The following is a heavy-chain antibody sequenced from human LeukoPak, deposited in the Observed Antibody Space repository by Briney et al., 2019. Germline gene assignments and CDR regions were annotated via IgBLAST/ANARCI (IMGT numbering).Heavy chain of an antibody. CDR2: ISGSGGST. D-gene: IGHD1-26*01. J-gene: IGHJ3*02. V-gene: IGHV3-23*01. Sequence: GGSLRLSCAASGFTFSSYAMSWVRQAPGKGLEWVSAISGSGGSTYYADSVKGRFTISRDNSKNTLYLQMNSLRAEDTAVYYCARIVGATGYAFDIWGQGTMVTVSS. CDR1: GFTFSSYA. CDR3: ARIVGATGYAFDI.